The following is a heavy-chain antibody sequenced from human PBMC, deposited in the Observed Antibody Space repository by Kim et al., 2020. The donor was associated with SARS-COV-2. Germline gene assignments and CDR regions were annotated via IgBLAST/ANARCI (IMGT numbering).Heavy chain of an antibody. D-gene: IGHD3-3*01. CDR2: IKPSGGST. CDR1: GYTLTSYY. CDR3: ARDRQTYYDFCSDYPENYYYYGIDV. V-gene: IGHV1-46*01. Sequence: ASVKVSCKASGYTLTSYYMHWVRQAPGQGLEWMGIIKPSGGSTSYAQKFQGRVTMTRDTSTSTVYMELSSLRSEDTAVYYCARDRQTYYDFCSDYPENYYYYGIDVWGQGTTVTVSS. J-gene: IGHJ6*02.